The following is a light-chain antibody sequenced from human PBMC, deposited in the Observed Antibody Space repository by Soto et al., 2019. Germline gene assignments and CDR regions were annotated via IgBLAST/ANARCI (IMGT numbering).Light chain of an antibody. CDR2: SNN. V-gene: IGLV1-44*01. CDR3: AAWDDSLNAFYV. Sequence: QSLLTQPPSASGTPGQRVTIFCSGSSSNIGSNTVNWYQQLPGTAPKLLIYSNNQRPSGVPDRFSGSKSGTSASLAISGLQSEDEADYYCAAWDDSLNAFYVFGTGTKVTVL. CDR1: SSNIGSNT. J-gene: IGLJ1*01.